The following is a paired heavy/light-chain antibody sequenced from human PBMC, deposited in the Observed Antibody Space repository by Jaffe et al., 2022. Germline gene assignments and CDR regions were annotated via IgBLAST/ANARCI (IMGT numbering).Light chain of an antibody. CDR3: QQYNNWLFWT. CDR2: GAS. J-gene: IGKJ1*01. V-gene: IGKV3-15*01. CDR1: QSVSSN. Sequence: EIVMTQSPATLSVSPGERATLSCRASQSVSSNLAWYQQKPGQAPRLLIYGASTRATGIPARFSGSGSGTEFTLTISSLQSEDFAVYYCQQYNNWLFWTFGQGTKVEIK.
Heavy chain of an antibody. D-gene: IGHD3-9*01. J-gene: IGHJ5*02. CDR3: ARDGLRYFDWSIQANWFDP. CDR2: INPSGGST. CDR1: GYTFTSYY. Sequence: QVQLVQSGAEVKKPGASVKVSCKASGYTFTSYYMHWVRQAPGQGLEWMGIINPSGGSTSYAQKFQGRVTMTRDTSTSTVYMELSSLRSEDTAVYYCARDGLRYFDWSIQANWFDPWGQGTLVTVSS. V-gene: IGHV1-46*03.